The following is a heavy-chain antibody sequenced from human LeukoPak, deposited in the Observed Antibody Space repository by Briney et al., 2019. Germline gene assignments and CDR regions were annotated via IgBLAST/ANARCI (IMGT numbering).Heavy chain of an antibody. CDR1: GFTFDDYA. J-gene: IGHJ6*02. CDR2: ISWNSGSI. V-gene: IGHV3-9*01. Sequence: GGSLRLSCAASGFTFDDYAMHWVRQAPGKGLEWVSGISWNSGSIGYADSVKGRFTISRDNAKNSLYLQMNSLRAEDTALYYCAKVAGATLHYYYGMDVWGQGTTVTVSS. CDR3: AKVAGATLHYYYGMDV. D-gene: IGHD1-26*01.